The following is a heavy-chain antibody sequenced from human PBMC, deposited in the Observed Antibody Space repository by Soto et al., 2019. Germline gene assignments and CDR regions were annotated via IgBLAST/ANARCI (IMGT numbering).Heavy chain of an antibody. J-gene: IGHJ1*01. V-gene: IGHV4-4*07. CDR3: ARSGGSGSYYWPAAEYFQH. D-gene: IGHD1-26*01. CDR1: GGSISSYY. Sequence: QVQLQESGPGLVKPSETLSLTCTVSGGSISSYYWSWIRQPAGKGLEWIGRIYTSGSTNYNPSLKSRVTMSVDTSKNQFSLKLSSVTAADTAVYYCARSGGSGSYYWPAAEYFQHWGQGTLVIVSS. CDR2: IYTSGST.